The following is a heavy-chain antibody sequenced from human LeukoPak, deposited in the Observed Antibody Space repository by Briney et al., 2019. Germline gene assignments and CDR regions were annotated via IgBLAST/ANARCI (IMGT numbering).Heavy chain of an antibody. CDR3: AEDLLSTGNGASAN. V-gene: IGHV3-74*01. J-gene: IGHJ4*02. CDR2: INSDESST. CDR1: GFTFSSYW. D-gene: IGHD3-10*01. Sequence: GGSLRLSCAASGFTFSSYWMHWVRQAPGKGLVWVSRINSDESSTRYADSVKGRFTISRDNSKNTLYLQMNSLRGEDTAVYYCAEDLLSTGNGASANWGQETLVTFSS.